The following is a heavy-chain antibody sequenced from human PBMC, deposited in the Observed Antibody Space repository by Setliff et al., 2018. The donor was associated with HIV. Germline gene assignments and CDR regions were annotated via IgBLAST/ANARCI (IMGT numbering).Heavy chain of an antibody. CDR3: ARDVGLCGVDCWPYFYFDL. V-gene: IGHV4-59*01. J-gene: IGHJ2*01. CDR1: GASISSNT. D-gene: IGHD2-21*02. Sequence: SETLSLTCIVSGASISSNTWSWIRQAPGKGLQWIGFIYNSVTTNYNQSLKSRVTISLDTSKNQFSLKLSSMTAADTAVYYCARDVGLCGVDCWPYFYFDLWGRGNLVTVSS. CDR2: IYNSVTT.